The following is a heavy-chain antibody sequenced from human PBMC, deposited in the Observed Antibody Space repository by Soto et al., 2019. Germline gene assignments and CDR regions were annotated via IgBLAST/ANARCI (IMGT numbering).Heavy chain of an antibody. V-gene: IGHV3-64*01. CDR2: ISSDGGVT. Sequence: GSLRLSCAASGFTFSSYSMHWVRQAPGKGLEYVSAISSDGGVTNYANSVKGRFTISRDNAKNTLYLQMNSLRAEDMAVYYCASAVANTRNGLDIWGQGTMVTVSS. CDR1: GFTFSSYS. CDR3: ASAVANTRNGLDI. D-gene: IGHD5-12*01. J-gene: IGHJ3*02.